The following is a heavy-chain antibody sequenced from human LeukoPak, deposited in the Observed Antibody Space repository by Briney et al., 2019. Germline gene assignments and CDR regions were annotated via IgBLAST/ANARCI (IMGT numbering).Heavy chain of an antibody. Sequence: ASVKVSCKASGCTFTSYGISWVRQAPGQGLEWMGWISTYSGNTNYAQKLQGRVTMTTDTSTSTAYMELRSLRSDDTAVYYCARVPSTVTTGSDAFDIWGQGTMVTVS. D-gene: IGHD4-17*01. CDR3: ARVPSTVTTGSDAFDI. CDR1: GCTFTSYG. V-gene: IGHV1-18*01. J-gene: IGHJ3*02. CDR2: ISTYSGNT.